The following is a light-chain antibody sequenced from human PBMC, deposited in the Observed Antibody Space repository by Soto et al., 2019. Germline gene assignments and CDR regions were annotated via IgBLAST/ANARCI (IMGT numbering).Light chain of an antibody. CDR2: DVS. Sequence: QSALTQPASVSGSPGQSITISCTGTSSDVGAYSYVSWYQQHPGKAPKLIIYDVSDRPSGISNRFSGSKSDNTASLTISGLQAEDEADYYCCAYAGSGTVVFGGGTKLTVL. J-gene: IGLJ3*02. CDR1: SSDVGAYSY. V-gene: IGLV2-14*01. CDR3: CAYAGSGTVV.